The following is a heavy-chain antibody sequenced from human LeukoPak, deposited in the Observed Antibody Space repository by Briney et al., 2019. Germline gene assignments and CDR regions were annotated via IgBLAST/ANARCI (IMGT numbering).Heavy chain of an antibody. D-gene: IGHD2-2*01. V-gene: IGHV3-64*01. Sequence: GGSLRLSCAASGFTFSSHAMHWVRQAPGKGLEYVSSITTDGGTTYYANSVKGRFTISRDNSKNTLYLQMCSLRAEDMAVYYCARDYRSTTTCLIDYWGQGTLVTVSS. CDR2: ITTDGGTT. CDR1: GFTFSSHA. CDR3: ARDYRSTTTCLIDY. J-gene: IGHJ4*02.